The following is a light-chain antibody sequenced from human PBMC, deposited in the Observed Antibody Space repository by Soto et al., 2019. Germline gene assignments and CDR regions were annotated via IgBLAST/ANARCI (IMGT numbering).Light chain of an antibody. J-gene: IGKJ5*01. CDR3: QKYDSAPIS. V-gene: IGKV1-27*01. Sequence: DIQMTQSPSSLSASLGDRVTITCRASQGISNYLAWYQQKAGKDPKLLIYAASTLQAGVPSRFSGGGSGTDFTINISSLQPEDVATYSCQKYDSAPISFGQGTRLEIK. CDR2: AAS. CDR1: QGISNY.